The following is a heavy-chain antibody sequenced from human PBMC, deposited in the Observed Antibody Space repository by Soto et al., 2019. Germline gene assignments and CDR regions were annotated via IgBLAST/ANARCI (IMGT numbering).Heavy chain of an antibody. CDR1: GFTLSNFW. V-gene: IGHV3-7*01. J-gene: IGHJ4*02. CDR3: ARGNGHNRVFDF. Sequence: EVQLVDSGGGLVQPGGSLRVSCTVSGFTLSNFWMSWVRQAPGKGLEWVANINQDGTEKNYVDSVKGRFTTSRDNAENLLNLHMDSLRDEDTAVYYCARGNGHNRVFDFWGQGTVVTVSS. CDR2: INQDGTEK. D-gene: IGHD1-1*01.